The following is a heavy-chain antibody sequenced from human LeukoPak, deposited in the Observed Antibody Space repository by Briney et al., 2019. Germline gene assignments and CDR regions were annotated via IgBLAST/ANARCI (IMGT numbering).Heavy chain of an antibody. CDR2: ISGDGRDT. CDR1: GFTFSSYW. V-gene: IGHV3-74*01. D-gene: IGHD2-15*01. CDR3: ARDQVYCIGCICYFDY. J-gene: IGHJ4*02. Sequence: GGSLRLSCAASGFTFSSYWMNWVRQAPGKGLVWVSHISGDGRDTTYADSVRGRFTISRDNAKKSLYLQMNGLTAEDTAVYYCARDQVYCIGCICYFDYWGQGTLVTVSS.